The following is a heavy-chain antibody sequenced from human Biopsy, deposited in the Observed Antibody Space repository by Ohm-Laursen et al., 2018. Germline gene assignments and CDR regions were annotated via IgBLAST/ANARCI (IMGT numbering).Heavy chain of an antibody. D-gene: IGHD5-12*01. CDR2: VYYTGNT. V-gene: IGHV4-61*01. CDR1: GGSVGSGTFH. J-gene: IGHJ1*01. CDR3: VRQGGYFQN. Sequence: GTLSLTCSVSGGSVGSGTFHWGWIRQPPGKGLEWIGHVYYTGNTNYNPSLKGRVTISMDMSKNQFSLRLSSVTAADTAVYYCVRQGGYFQNWGPGSQVAVSS.